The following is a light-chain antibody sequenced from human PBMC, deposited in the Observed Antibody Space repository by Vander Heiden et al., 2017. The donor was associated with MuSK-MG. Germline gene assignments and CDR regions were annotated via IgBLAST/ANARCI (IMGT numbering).Light chain of an antibody. CDR2: KVS. CDR1: QSLVYSDGNIY. Sequence: EAVLTQSPLPLPVTFGQPASFSCRSSQSLVYSDGNIYLNWFQQRPGQSTRRLIYKVSYRVSGVPDRFSSSGSGTDFTLTISKVEAQDIAVYYYMQATHWPPLTFGQGTKLEIK. CDR3: MQATHWPPLT. V-gene: IGKV2-30*01. J-gene: IGKJ2*01.